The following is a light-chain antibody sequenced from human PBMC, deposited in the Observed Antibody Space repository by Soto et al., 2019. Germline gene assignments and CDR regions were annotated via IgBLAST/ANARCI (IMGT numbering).Light chain of an antibody. CDR1: QSLVYADGNTY. Sequence: DIVMTQTPLSLSVTPGQPASTSCTSSQSLVYADGNTYLNWLQQRPGQSPRRLIYWVSNRDSGVPGRFSGSGAGTDFTLKISRVEAEDVGVYYCMQSTHWPPTFGQGTKVDIK. V-gene: IGKV2-30*01. CDR2: WVS. CDR3: MQSTHWPPT. J-gene: IGKJ1*01.